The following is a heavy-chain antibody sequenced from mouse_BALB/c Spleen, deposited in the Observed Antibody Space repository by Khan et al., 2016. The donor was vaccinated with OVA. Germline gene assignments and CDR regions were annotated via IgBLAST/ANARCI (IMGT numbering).Heavy chain of an antibody. CDR2: IWGDGST. Sequence: QVQLKQSGPGLVAPSQSLSITCTVSGFSLTGYGVNWVRQPPGKGLEWLGMIWGDGSTDYNSALKSRLSISKDNSKRQVFLKMNSLHTDDTARYYCAREIYYDDVYYYAMDNWGQGTSVTVSS. J-gene: IGHJ4*01. V-gene: IGHV2-6-7*01. D-gene: IGHD2-4*01. CDR3: AREIYYDDVYYYAMDN. CDR1: GFSLTGYG.